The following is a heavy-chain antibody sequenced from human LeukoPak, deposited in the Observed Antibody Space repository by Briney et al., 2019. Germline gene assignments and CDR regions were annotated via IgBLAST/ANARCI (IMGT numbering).Heavy chain of an antibody. D-gene: IGHD3-10*01. CDR1: GFTFSSYA. J-gene: IGHJ4*02. Sequence: PGRSLRLSCAASGFTFSSYAVHWVRQAPGKGLEWVAVISYDGSNKYYADSVKGRFTISRDNSKNTLYLQMNSLRAEDTAVYYCARVTYYYDSGSYPFDHWGQGTLVTVSS. CDR2: ISYDGSNK. CDR3: ARVTYYYDSGSYPFDH. V-gene: IGHV3-30*07.